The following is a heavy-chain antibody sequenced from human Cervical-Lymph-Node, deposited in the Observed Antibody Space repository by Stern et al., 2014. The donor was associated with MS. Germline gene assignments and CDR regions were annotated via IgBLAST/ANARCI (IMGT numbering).Heavy chain of an antibody. Sequence: VQLVESGGGVVQPGRSLRLSCAASGFIFSNYAMHWVRQPPGEGLEWVAVVSSDGANTYFADSVKGRFTISRDNSKNTLYLQMNSLKIEDTAIYYCASQIWGQGTMVTVPS. CDR3: ASQI. V-gene: IGHV3-30*01. CDR1: GFIFSNYA. CDR2: VSSDGANT. J-gene: IGHJ3*02.